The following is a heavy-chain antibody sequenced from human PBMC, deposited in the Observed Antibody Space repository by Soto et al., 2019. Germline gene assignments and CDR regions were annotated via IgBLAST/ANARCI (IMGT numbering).Heavy chain of an antibody. J-gene: IGHJ4*02. Sequence: GGSLRLSCEASGLTYSRYSMNWVRQAPGKGLEWVSHISSTSFTIYYADSVKGRFTISRDNAKNSLYLQMNNLRAEDTAVYFCASRRELSSPYYFDNLCPGTLLTVYS. CDR1: GLTYSRYS. D-gene: IGHD3-16*02. CDR3: ASRRELSSPYYFDN. CDR2: ISSTSFTI. V-gene: IGHV3-48*01.